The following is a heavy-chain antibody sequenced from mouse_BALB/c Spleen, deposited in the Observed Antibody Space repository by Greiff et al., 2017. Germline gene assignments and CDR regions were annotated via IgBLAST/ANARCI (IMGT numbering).Heavy chain of an antibody. V-gene: IGHV2-6-7*01. CDR3: ASNYGSRYYAMDY. D-gene: IGHD1-1*01. CDR1: GFSLTGYG. CDR2: IWGDGST. J-gene: IGHJ4*01. Sequence: QVQLKQSGPGLVAPSQSLSITCTVSGFSLTGYGVNWVRQPPGKGLEWLGMIWGDGSTDYNSALKSRLSISKDNSKSQVFLKMNSLQTDDTARYYCASNYGSRYYAMDYWGQGTSVTVSS.